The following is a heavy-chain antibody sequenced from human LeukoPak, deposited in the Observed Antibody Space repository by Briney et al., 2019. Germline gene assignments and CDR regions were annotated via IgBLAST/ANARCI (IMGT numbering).Heavy chain of an antibody. Sequence: SETLSLTCTVSGGSISSYYWSWIRQPPGKGLEWIGYIYYSGSTNYNPSLKSRVTISVDTSKNQFSLKLSSVTAADTAVYYCAGGHTVGGGMDVWGQGTTVTVSS. CDR3: AGGHTVGGGMDV. V-gene: IGHV4-59*01. D-gene: IGHD4-11*01. CDR1: GGSISSYY. J-gene: IGHJ6*02. CDR2: IYYSGST.